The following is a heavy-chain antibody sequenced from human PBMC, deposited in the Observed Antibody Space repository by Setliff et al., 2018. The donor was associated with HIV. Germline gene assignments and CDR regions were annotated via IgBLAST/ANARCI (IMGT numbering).Heavy chain of an antibody. CDR1: GFTFSSSW. J-gene: IGHJ4*02. D-gene: IGHD2-2*01. V-gene: IGHV3-74*01. Sequence: LRLSCAASGFTFSSSWMHWVRQAPGKGLVWVSRINSDGSSTSYADSVKGRFTISRDNAKNTLYLQMNSLRAEDTAVYYCARGKIVVVPAAMRPFDYWGQGTLVTVSS. CDR3: ARGKIVVVPAAMRPFDY. CDR2: INSDGSST.